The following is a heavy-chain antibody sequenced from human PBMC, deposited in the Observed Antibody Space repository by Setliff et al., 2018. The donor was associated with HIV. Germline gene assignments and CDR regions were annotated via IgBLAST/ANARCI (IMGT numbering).Heavy chain of an antibody. Sequence: EASVKVSCKASGYTFHYYDIHWVRQAPGQGLEWMGRITAGNGDTKYSQKFQDRVTLTSDMSANTVYMDLTTLRSEDTAVYYCASPMFYDGKVVWGQGTPVTV. J-gene: IGHJ4*02. V-gene: IGHV1-3*01. CDR3: ASPMFYDGKVV. D-gene: IGHD3-22*01. CDR2: ITAGNGDT. CDR1: GYTFHYYD.